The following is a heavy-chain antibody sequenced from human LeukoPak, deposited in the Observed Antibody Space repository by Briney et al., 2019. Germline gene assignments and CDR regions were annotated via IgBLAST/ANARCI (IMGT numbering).Heavy chain of an antibody. D-gene: IGHD1-20*01. V-gene: IGHV3-21*01. Sequence: GGSLRLSFAASGFTFSSYSMNWVRQAPGKGLEWVSSISSSSSYIYYADSAKGRFTISRDNAKNSLYLQMNSLRAEDTAVYYCGKSDNWNDIGDFDYWGQGTLVTVSS. J-gene: IGHJ4*02. CDR2: ISSSSSYI. CDR1: GFTFSSYS. CDR3: GKSDNWNDIGDFDY.